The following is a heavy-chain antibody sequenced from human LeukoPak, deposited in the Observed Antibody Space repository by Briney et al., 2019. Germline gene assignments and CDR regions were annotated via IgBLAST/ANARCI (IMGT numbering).Heavy chain of an antibody. CDR3: ARTNWGFDAFDI. CDR2: MNPNSGNT. V-gene: IGHV1-8*01. D-gene: IGHD7-27*01. J-gene: IGHJ3*02. CDR1: GYTFTSYD. Sequence: ASVKVSCKASGYTFTSYDINWVRQATGQGLEWMGWMNPNSGNTGYAQKFHGRVSMTRNTSISTAYMELSSLRSEDTAVYYCARTNWGFDAFDIWGQGTMVTVSS.